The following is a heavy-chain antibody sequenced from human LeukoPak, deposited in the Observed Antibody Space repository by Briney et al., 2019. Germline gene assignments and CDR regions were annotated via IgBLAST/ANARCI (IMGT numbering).Heavy chain of an antibody. D-gene: IGHD6-13*01. V-gene: IGHV1-18*01. CDR2: ISAYNGNT. CDR1: GYTFTSYG. J-gene: IGHJ3*02. CDR3: AELSSELDDAFDI. Sequence: ASVTVSFKASGYTFTSYGISWVGQAPGQGLEWMGRISAYNGNTNYAQKLQGRVTMTTDTSTSTAYMELRSLRSDDTAVYYCAELSSELDDAFDIWGQGTMVTVSS.